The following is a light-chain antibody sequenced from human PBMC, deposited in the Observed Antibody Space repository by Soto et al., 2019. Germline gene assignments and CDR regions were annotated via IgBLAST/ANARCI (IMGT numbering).Light chain of an antibody. J-gene: IGKJ1*01. CDR3: QQYYSYPWT. V-gene: IGKV1-5*01. Sequence: DIRMTQSPSTLSASVGDRVTITCRASQSISSWFAWYQQKPGKAPKLLIYDASSLESGVPSRFSGSGSGTEFTLTISSLQPDDFATYYCQQYYSYPWTFGQGTKVEIK. CDR2: DAS. CDR1: QSISSW.